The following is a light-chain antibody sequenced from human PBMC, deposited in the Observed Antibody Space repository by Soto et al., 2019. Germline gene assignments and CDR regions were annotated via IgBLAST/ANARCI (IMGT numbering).Light chain of an antibody. J-gene: IGKJ5*01. CDR3: QQFKTYPST. Sequence: IQLTQSPSSLSASLGDRVTITCRASQGISTFLAWYQQKPGKAPKLLISGASILQGGVPSRFSGSGSGTDFTLTISSLQPEDFATYYCQQFKTYPSTFGQGTRLEIK. CDR1: QGISTF. CDR2: GAS. V-gene: IGKV1-9*01.